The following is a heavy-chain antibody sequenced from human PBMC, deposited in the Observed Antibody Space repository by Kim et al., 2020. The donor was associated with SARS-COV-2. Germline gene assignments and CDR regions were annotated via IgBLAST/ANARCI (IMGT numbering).Heavy chain of an antibody. V-gene: IGHV1-18*01. Sequence: YAKKFQGRVTVTAETSTSTAYMELRSLTADDTAVYYCARDDYYDSGGYYSHWGQGTLVTVSS. D-gene: IGHD3-22*01. J-gene: IGHJ4*02. CDR3: ARDDYYDSGGYYSH.